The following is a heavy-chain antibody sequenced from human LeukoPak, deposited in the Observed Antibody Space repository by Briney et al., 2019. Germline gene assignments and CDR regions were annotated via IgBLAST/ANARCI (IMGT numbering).Heavy chain of an antibody. CDR1: GGSISSYY. Sequence: PSETLSLTCTVSGGSISSYYWTWIRQPPGKGLEWIGYIYYSGSTNYNPSLKSRVTISVDTSKNQFSLKLSSVTAADTAVYYCARTPYSNYGDYWGQGTLVTVSS. J-gene: IGHJ4*02. CDR3: ARTPYSNYGDY. CDR2: IYYSGST. D-gene: IGHD4-11*01. V-gene: IGHV4-59*01.